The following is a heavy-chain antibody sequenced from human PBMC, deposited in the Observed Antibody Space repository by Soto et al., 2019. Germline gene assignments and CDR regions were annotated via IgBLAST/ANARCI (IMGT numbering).Heavy chain of an antibody. CDR1: GGSISSGGYS. J-gene: IGHJ6*02. CDR3: ARGETGVYYYYGMDV. Sequence: PSETLCLTCAVSGGSISSGGYSWSWIRQPPGKGLEWIGYIYHSGSTYYNPSLKSRVTISVDRSKNQFSLKLSSVTAADTAVYYCARGETGVYYYYGMDVWGQGTTVT. D-gene: IGHD7-27*01. CDR2: IYHSGST. V-gene: IGHV4-30-2*01.